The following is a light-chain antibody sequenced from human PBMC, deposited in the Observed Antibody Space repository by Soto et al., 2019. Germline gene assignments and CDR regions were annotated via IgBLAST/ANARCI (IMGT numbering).Light chain of an antibody. CDR3: QQYNSYPLT. CDR1: QSISSW. V-gene: IGKV1-5*01. Sequence: DIQMTQSPSTLSASVGDRVTITCRASQSISSWLAWYQQKPGKAPKLLIYDASSLESGVPSRFSGSGSGTECTLTISILQPDDFSTYYCQQYNSYPLTFGGGTKVEIK. J-gene: IGKJ4*01. CDR2: DAS.